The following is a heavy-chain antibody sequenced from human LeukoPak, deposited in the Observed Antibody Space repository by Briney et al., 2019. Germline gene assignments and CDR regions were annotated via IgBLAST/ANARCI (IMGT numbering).Heavy chain of an antibody. Sequence: SETLSLTCAVYGGSFSGYYWSWIRQPPGKGLEWIGYIYYSGSTYYNPSLKSRVTISVDTSKNQFSLKLSSVTAADTAVYYCARGFEGLEFDYWGQGTLVTVSS. V-gene: IGHV4-30-4*08. D-gene: IGHD3-9*01. CDR2: IYYSGST. CDR1: GGSFSGYY. J-gene: IGHJ4*02. CDR3: ARGFEGLEFDY.